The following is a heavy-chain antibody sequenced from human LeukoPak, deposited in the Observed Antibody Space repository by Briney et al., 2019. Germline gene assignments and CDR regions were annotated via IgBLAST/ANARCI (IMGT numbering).Heavy chain of an antibody. D-gene: IGHD2-8*01. CDR1: GGTFSSYA. CDR2: IIPIFGTA. J-gene: IGHJ4*02. CDR3: ARAGGREKYCTNGVCFPAGTRLDY. Sequence: SVNVSCKASGGTFSSYAISWVRQAPGQGLEWMGGIIPIFGTANYAQKFQGRVTITADESTSTAYMELSSLRSEDTAVYYCARAGGREKYCTNGVCFPAGTRLDYWGQGTLVTVSS. V-gene: IGHV1-69*13.